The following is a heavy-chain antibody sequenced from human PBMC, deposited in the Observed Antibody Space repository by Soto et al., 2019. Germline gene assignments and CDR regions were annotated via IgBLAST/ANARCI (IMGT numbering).Heavy chain of an antibody. J-gene: IGHJ3*02. D-gene: IGHD3-22*01. CDR3: ARGGYYYDSSGYPSSDAFDI. Sequence: SETLSLTCAVYGGSFSGYYWSWIRQPPGKGLEWIGEINHSGSANYNPSLKSRVTISVDTPKNQFSLKLSSVTAADTAVYYCARGGYYYDSSGYPSSDAFDIWGQGTMVTVSS. V-gene: IGHV4-34*01. CDR2: INHSGSA. CDR1: GGSFSGYY.